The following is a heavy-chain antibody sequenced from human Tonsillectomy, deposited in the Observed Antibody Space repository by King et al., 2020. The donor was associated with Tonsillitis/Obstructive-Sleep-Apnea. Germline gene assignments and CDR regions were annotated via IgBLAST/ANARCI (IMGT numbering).Heavy chain of an antibody. CDR2: IYYSGST. V-gene: IGHV4-59*01. D-gene: IGHD2-15*01. J-gene: IGHJ5*02. CDR1: GGSISSYY. CDR3: ARDRIDGWFDP. Sequence: VQLQESGPGLVKPSETLSLTCTVSGGSISSYYWSWIRQPPGKGLEWIGYIYYSGSTKYNPSLKSRVTISVDTSKNQFSLKLSSVTAADTAGYYCARDRIDGWFDPWGQGTLVTVSS.